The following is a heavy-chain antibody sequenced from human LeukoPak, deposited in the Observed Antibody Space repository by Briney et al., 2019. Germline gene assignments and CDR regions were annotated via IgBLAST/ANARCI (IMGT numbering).Heavy chain of an antibody. CDR3: ERYHDY. J-gene: IGHJ4*02. Sequence: SETLSLTCTVSAVSISSSNSYWGWLRQPPGKGLEWIASSCYSRNTYYYAALKSQISISINTSNNQFSRRLTSVTAADSSFYYCERYHDYWGQGTLVTVSS. CDR1: AVSISSSNSY. V-gene: IGHV4-39*01. CDR2: SCYSRNT. D-gene: IGHD2-2*01.